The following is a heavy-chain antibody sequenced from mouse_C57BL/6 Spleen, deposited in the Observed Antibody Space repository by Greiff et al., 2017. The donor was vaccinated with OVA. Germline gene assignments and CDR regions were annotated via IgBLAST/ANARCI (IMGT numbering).Heavy chain of an antibody. CDR1: GYTFTSYW. CDR2: SDPNSGGT. D-gene: IGHD2-4*01. J-gene: IGHJ4*01. CDR3: ARDYDYDVGAMDY. V-gene: IGHV1-72*01. Sequence: QVQLQQPGAELVKPGASVKLSCKASGYTFTSYWMHWVKQRPGRGLEWIGRSDPNSGGTKYNEKLKSKATLTVDKPSSTAYMQLSSLTSEDSAVYYCARDYDYDVGAMDYWGQGTSVTVAS.